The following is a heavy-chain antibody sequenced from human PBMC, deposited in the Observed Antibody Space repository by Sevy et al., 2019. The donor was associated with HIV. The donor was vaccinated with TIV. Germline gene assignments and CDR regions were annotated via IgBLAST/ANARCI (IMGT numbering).Heavy chain of an antibody. D-gene: IGHD6-13*01. CDR2: SYRSGST. CDR3: ARGGVISAVGTLGY. CDR1: GGSISSSNW. V-gene: IGHV4-4*02. J-gene: IGHJ4*02. Sequence: SETLSLTCAVSGGSISSSNWWSWVRQPPGKGLEWIGESYRSGSTNYNPSLKSRVTISVDKSKNQFSLKLSAVTAADRAVDYCARGGVISAVGTLGYWGQGTLVTVSS.